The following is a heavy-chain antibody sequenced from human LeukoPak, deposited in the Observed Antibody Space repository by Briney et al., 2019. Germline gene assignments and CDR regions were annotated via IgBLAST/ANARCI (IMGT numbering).Heavy chain of an antibody. D-gene: IGHD6-6*01. CDR2: ISGSGDST. CDR1: GFTFTTYA. J-gene: IGHJ5*02. CDR3: AKEFRYSSSSRWFDP. Sequence: PGGSLRLSCAASGFTFTTYAMSWVRQAPGKGLEWVSAISGSGDSTYYADSVKGRFTISRGNSKNTLYLQMNSLRAEDTAVYYCAKEFRYSSSSRWFDPWGQGTLVTVSS. V-gene: IGHV3-23*01.